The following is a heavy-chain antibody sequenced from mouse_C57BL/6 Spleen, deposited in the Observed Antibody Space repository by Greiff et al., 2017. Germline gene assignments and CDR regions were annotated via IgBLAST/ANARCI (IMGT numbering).Heavy chain of an antibody. CDR3: ARQSKLTGPFAY. CDR1: GFTFSSYA. D-gene: IGHD4-1*01. V-gene: IGHV5-4*01. Sequence: EVQGVESGGGLVKPGGSLKLSCAASGFTFSSYAMSWVRQTPEKRLEWVATISDGGSYTYYPDNVKGRFTISRDNAKNNLYLQMSHLKSEDTAMXYCARQSKLTGPFAYWGQGTLVTVSA. CDR2: ISDGGSYT. J-gene: IGHJ3*01.